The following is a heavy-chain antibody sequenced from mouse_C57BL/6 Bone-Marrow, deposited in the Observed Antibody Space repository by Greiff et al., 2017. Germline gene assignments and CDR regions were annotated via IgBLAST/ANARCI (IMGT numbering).Heavy chain of an antibody. CDR2: ISSGGSYT. V-gene: IGHV5-6*01. CDR3: ARLFNGYYVPY. J-gene: IGHJ3*01. CDR1: GFTFSSYG. D-gene: IGHD2-3*01. Sequence: DVHLVESGGDLVKPGGSLKLSCAASGFTFSSYGMSWVRQTPDKRLEWVATISSGGSYTYYPDSVKGRFTISRDNAKNTLYLQMSSLKSEDTAMYYCARLFNGYYVPYWGQGTLVTVSA.